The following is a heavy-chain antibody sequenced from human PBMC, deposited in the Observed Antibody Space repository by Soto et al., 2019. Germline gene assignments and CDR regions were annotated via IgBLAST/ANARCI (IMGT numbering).Heavy chain of an antibody. CDR3: TRTSSLDFDF. Sequence: SLVGSGTTSGCSLDHYTLSWVRQAPGKGLEWVGFIRRNAYGVTTDYAASVKGRFTISRDDSKSIAYLQMDSLSTEDTALYYCTRTSSLDFDFWGQGPLVTVSS. CDR1: GCSLDHYT. V-gene: IGHV3-49*04. D-gene: IGHD3-16*01. J-gene: IGHJ4*02. CDR2: IRRNAYGVTT.